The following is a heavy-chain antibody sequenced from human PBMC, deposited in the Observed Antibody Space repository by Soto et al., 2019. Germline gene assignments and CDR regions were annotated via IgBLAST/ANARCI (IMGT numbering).Heavy chain of an antibody. V-gene: IGHV4-39*02. CDR1: GGSIISSSNY. CDR2: IYYSGIT. D-gene: IGHD2-8*02. CDR3: ARDKITGLFDY. J-gene: IGHJ4*02. Sequence: PSETLSLTCTVSGGSIISSSNYWGWIRQPPGKGLEWIGSIYYSGITYYNPSLKSRVTISVDTSRNQFSLKLSSVTAADTAVYYCARDKITGLFDYWGQGTLVTVSS.